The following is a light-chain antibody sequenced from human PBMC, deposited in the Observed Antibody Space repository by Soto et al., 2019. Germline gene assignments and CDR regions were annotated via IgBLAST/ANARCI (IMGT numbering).Light chain of an antibody. V-gene: IGLV1-40*01. J-gene: IGLJ1*01. Sequence: QSVLTQPPSVSGAPGQRVTISCTGSSSNIGAGYDVHWYQQLPDTAPKLLIYRNTNRPSGVPDRFSGSKSGTSASLAITGLQAEDEADYYCQSYDGSLTAVYVFGTGTKVTVL. CDR1: SSNIGAGYD. CDR2: RNT. CDR3: QSYDGSLTAVYV.